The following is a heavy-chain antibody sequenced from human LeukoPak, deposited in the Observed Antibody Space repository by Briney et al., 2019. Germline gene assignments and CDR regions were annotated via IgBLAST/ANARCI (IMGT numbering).Heavy chain of an antibody. CDR3: ASLHSSSRGYGFDP. V-gene: IGHV3-21*04. CDR2: MTSGGSYK. CDR1: EFNFKTYG. J-gene: IGHJ5*02. Sequence: GGSLRLSCAASEFNFKTYGMSWVRQAPGKGLEWVSSMTSGGSYKYYADSVKGRFTISRDNSKNTLYLQMNSLRAEDTAVYYCASLHSSSRGYGFDPWGQGTLVTVSS. D-gene: IGHD6-6*01.